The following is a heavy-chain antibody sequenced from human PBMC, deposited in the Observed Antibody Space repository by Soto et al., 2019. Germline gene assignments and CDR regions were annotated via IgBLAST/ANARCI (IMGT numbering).Heavy chain of an antibody. CDR2: IYPGDSDT. CDR1: GYSFINYW. CDR3: PRRATGYEY. J-gene: IGHJ4*02. V-gene: IGHV5-51*01. Sequence: GLPLKISCRGSGYSFINYWIGWVRQMPGKGLEWMGIIYPGDSDTRYSPSFQGQVTISADKSISTAYLQWSSLKASDTAMYYCPRRATGYEYWGQGTLVTVSS. D-gene: IGHD5-12*01.